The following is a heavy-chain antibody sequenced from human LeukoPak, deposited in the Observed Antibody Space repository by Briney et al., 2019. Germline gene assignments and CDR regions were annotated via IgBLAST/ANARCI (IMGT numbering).Heavy chain of an antibody. CDR1: GFTFRRYS. Sequence: PGGSLRLSCAASGFTFRRYSMNWVRQAPGKGLEWVSSISSVSSYIYYADSVKGRFTISRGNTEDSLYLQMNSLRAEDTAVYYCARGSNYDSYYYFMDVWGKGTTVTVSS. J-gene: IGHJ6*03. CDR3: ARGSNYDSYYYFMDV. D-gene: IGHD4-11*01. V-gene: IGHV3-21*01. CDR2: ISSVSSYI.